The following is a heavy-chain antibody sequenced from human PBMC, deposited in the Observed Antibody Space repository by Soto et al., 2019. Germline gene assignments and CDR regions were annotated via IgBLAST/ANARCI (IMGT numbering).Heavy chain of an antibody. CDR3: ARSHLYCSGGSCYSGVVDY. CDR1: GGSIGSYY. V-gene: IGHV4-59*08. J-gene: IGHJ4*02. CDR2: IYYSGST. D-gene: IGHD2-15*01. Sequence: QVQLQESGPGLVKPSETLSLTCTVSGGSIGSYYWSWIRQPPGKGLEWIGYIYYSGSTNYNPSLKSRVTISVDTSKNQFSLKLSSVTAADTAVYYCARSHLYCSGGSCYSGVVDYWGQGTLVTVSS.